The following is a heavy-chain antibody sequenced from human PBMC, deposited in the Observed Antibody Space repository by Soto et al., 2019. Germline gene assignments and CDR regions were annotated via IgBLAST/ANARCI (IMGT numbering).Heavy chain of an antibody. CDR3: ARVFITLIALNWLDP. V-gene: IGHV3-30-3*01. CDR2: ISYDGSSK. Sequence: QVQLVESGGGVVQPGRSLRLSCAASGFTFSSHAMHWVRQAPGQGLEWVALISYDGSSKYYADSVRGRFTISRDNSKNTLYLQMNSLRVEYTAIYYCARVFITLIALNWLDPWGQGTLVSVSS. D-gene: IGHD3-22*01. J-gene: IGHJ5*02. CDR1: GFTFSSHA.